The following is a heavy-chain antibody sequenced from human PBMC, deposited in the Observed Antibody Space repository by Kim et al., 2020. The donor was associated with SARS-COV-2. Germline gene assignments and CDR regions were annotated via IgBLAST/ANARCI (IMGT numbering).Heavy chain of an antibody. CDR1: GYTFIGYY. CDR3: ARGAPFSYDSSGYLDY. J-gene: IGHJ4*01. V-gene: IGHV1-2*06. Sequence: ASVKVSCKASGYTFIGYYMHWVRQAPGQGLEWMGRINPNSGDTHFAQKFQGRVTMTRDTSISTAFMELSSLRSDDTAVYYCARGAPFSYDSSGYLDYWGHGTLLTVSS. CDR2: INPNSGDT. D-gene: IGHD3-22*01.